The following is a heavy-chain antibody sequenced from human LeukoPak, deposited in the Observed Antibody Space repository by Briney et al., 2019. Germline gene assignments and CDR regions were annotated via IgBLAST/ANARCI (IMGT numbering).Heavy chain of an antibody. V-gene: IGHV1-18*01. D-gene: IGHD5-18*01. J-gene: IGHJ4*02. CDR2: PSAYNSNA. CDR3: ARVVYTYGYALDY. Sequence: ASVKVSCKASGYTFTRYGISWVRQAPGQGLEWMGWPSAYNSNANNAQNLQGRVTMTTDTSTSTAYMELRSLRSDDTAVYYCARVVYTYGYALDYWGQGTLVTVSS. CDR1: GYTFTRYG.